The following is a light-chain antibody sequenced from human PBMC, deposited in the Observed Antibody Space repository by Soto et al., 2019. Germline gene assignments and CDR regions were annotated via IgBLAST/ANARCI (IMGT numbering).Light chain of an antibody. CDR3: QSYDSSLSGYV. CDR2: GNS. CDR1: SYNIGAGYD. Sequence: QSVLTQPPSVSGAPGQRVNISCTGSSYNIGAGYDVHWYQQLPGTAPKLLIYGNSNRPSGVPDRFSGSKSGTSASLAITGLQAEDEADYYCQSYDSSLSGYVFGTGTKVTVL. J-gene: IGLJ1*01. V-gene: IGLV1-40*01.